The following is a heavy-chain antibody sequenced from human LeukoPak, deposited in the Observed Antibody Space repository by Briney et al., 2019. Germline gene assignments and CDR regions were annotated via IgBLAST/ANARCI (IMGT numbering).Heavy chain of an antibody. J-gene: IGHJ6*04. D-gene: IGHD5-18*01. Sequence: SGRSLRLSCAASGFTFSSYGMHWVRQAPGKGLEWVAVISYDGSNKYYADSVKGRFNISRDNSKNTLYLQMNRLRAEDTAVYYCAKDTAHRYDGMDVWGKGTTVTVSA. CDR1: GFTFSSYG. CDR2: ISYDGSNK. V-gene: IGHV3-30*18. CDR3: AKDTAHRYDGMDV.